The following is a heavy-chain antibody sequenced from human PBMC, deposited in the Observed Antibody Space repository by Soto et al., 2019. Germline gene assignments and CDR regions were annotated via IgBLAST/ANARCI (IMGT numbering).Heavy chain of an antibody. V-gene: IGHV1-18*01. Sequence: QVQLVQSGAEVKKPGASVKVSCKASGYTFTSYGIIWVRQAPGQGLEWMGWISAYNGNTNYAQKLQGRVTMTTDTSTSTAYMERRSLRSDDTAVYYCARDLYSSSSLEIRYYYMDVWGKGTTVTVSS. CDR3: ARDLYSSSSLEIRYYYMDV. J-gene: IGHJ6*03. D-gene: IGHD6-6*01. CDR2: ISAYNGNT. CDR1: GYTFTSYG.